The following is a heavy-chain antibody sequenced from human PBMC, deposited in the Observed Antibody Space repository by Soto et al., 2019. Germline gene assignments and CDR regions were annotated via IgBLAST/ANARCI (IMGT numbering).Heavy chain of an antibody. CDR2: ISYDGSNE. CDR3: AKLTGESF. V-gene: IGHV3-30*18. Sequence: QVQLVESGGGVVQPGRSLRLSCTASGFTFSSYDMHWVRQAPGKGLEWVAGISYDGSNEYYADSVRGRFTISRDNSKNTLYLQMNSLRAEDTAVYYCAKLTGESFWGQGTLVTVSS. J-gene: IGHJ4*02. CDR1: GFTFSSYD. D-gene: IGHD1-20*01.